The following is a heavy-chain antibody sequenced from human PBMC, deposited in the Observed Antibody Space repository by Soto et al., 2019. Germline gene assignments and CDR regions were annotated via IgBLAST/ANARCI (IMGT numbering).Heavy chain of an antibody. CDR1: GGSISRYY. Sequence: SETLSLTCSVSGGSISRYYWSWIRQPPGKGLEWIGYAYYSGDTGYNPSLKSRVTMAVDTSKSQVSLKLSSVTAADTAVYYCARDRSTYGGGGTGEVKENWFDPWGQGALVTVS. J-gene: IGHJ5*02. CDR3: ARDRSTYGGGGTGEVKENWFDP. CDR2: AYYSGDT. D-gene: IGHD2-8*01. V-gene: IGHV4-59*01.